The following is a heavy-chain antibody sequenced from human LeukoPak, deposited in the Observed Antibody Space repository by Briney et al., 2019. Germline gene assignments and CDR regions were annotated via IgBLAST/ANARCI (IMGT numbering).Heavy chain of an antibody. CDR3: AKDKTPYGDSAYYFDF. CDR2: ISSSSSYI. Sequence: PGGSLRLSCAASGFTFSSYSMNWVRQAPGKGLEWVSSISSSSSYIYYADSVKGRFTISRDNAKNSLYLQMNSLRAEDTAVYYCAKDKTPYGDSAYYFDFWGQGTLVTVSS. D-gene: IGHD4-17*01. J-gene: IGHJ4*02. V-gene: IGHV3-21*04. CDR1: GFTFSSYS.